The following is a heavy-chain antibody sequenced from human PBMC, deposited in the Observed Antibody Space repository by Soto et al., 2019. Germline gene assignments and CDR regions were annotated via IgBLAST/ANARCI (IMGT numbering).Heavy chain of an antibody. CDR1: GFSLTTSGVG. CDR3: AHRVLRTVFGLVTTTAIYFDF. D-gene: IGHD3-3*01. CDR2: IYWDDDK. J-gene: IGHJ4*02. V-gene: IGHV2-5*02. Sequence: QITLKESGTAVVKPTEPLTLTCTFSGFSLTTSGVGVGWVRQSPGKAPDWLALIYWDDDKRYSTSLKRRLTIIKDTSKNQVVLTMANVDPADTATYYCAHRVLRTVFGLVTTTAIYFDFWGQGTPVVVSS.